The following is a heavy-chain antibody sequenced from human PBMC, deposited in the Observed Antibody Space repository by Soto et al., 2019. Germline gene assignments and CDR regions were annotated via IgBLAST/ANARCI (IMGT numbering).Heavy chain of an antibody. V-gene: IGHV3-23*01. CDR1: GFKFNSYT. D-gene: IGHD2-15*01. CDR3: AKPVVVDTIYYYYMDV. Sequence: EVQLLESGGGLVQPGGSLRLSCAASGFKFNSYTMGWVRQAPGKGLVWVSAIRGDGSSTYYADFVKGRFTISRDNSKHTLYLQMNRLRAEDTAVYYCAKPVVVDTIYYYYMDVWGRGTTVTVSS. CDR2: IRGDGSST. J-gene: IGHJ6*03.